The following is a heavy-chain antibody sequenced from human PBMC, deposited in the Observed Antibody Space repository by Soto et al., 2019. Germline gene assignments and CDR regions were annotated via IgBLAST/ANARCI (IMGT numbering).Heavy chain of an antibody. J-gene: IGHJ4*02. CDR3: AKDPPTSGTTFDY. D-gene: IGHD1-1*01. Sequence: PSGSLRLACAASGVTFSSFAMSWVRQTPGKGLEWVSTINKSGGSTYYADSVKGRFTISRDNSKNMLFLQINGLRAEDTAVYYCAKDPPTSGTTFDYWGRGTLVTVSS. V-gene: IGHV3-23*01. CDR1: GVTFSSFA. CDR2: INKSGGST.